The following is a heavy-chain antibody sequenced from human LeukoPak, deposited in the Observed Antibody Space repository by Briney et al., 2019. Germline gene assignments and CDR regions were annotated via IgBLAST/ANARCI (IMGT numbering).Heavy chain of an antibody. CDR3: ARENVNGYHSFDF. CDR1: GVSIKIYE. J-gene: IGHJ4*02. CDR2: ISSRGTTM. V-gene: IGHV3-48*03. Sequence: GGSLRLSCEASGVSIKIYEISRVREAPGKALEWVSYISSRGTTMYYADSVKGRLPVSRDNAENSVYLQMNSVKAEDTAVYYCARENVNGYHSFDFWGQGTLVAVSS. D-gene: IGHD5-12*01.